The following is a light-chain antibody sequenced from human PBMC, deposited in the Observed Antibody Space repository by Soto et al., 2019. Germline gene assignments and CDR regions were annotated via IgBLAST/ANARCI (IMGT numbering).Light chain of an antibody. J-gene: IGKJ3*01. CDR2: GAS. V-gene: IGKV3-20*01. Sequence: EIVLTQSPGTLSLSPGERATLSCRASQSVSSYLAWYQQKPGQAPRLLIYGASSRATGIPDRFSGSGSGTDFTLTISRLEPEDFAVYYGQQYGSSPGTFGPGTKVDIK. CDR3: QQYGSSPGT. CDR1: QSVSSY.